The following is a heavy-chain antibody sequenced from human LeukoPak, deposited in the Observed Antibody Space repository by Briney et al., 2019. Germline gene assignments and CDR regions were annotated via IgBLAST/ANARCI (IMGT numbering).Heavy chain of an antibody. CDR1: GGSFSGYY. J-gene: IGHJ3*02. CDR3: ARVTDCSGGSCYGAFDI. CDR2: IYYSGST. D-gene: IGHD2-15*01. V-gene: IGHV4-34*01. Sequence: PSETLSLTCAVYGGSFSGYYWGWIRQPPGKGLEWIGSIYYSGSTYYNPSLKSRVTISVDTSKNQFSLKLSSVTAADTAVYYCARVTDCSGGSCYGAFDIWGQGTMVTVSS.